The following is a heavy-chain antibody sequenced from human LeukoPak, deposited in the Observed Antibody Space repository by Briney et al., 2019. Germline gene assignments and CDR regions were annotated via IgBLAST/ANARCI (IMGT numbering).Heavy chain of an antibody. D-gene: IGHD3-22*01. V-gene: IGHV4-61*08. Sequence: SETLSLTCTVSGGSISSGDYYWSWIRQPPGKGLEWIGYIYYSGSTNYNPSLKSRVTISVDTSKNQFSLKLSSVTAADTAVYYCARAKIVSDFDYWGQGTLVTVSS. CDR3: ARAKIVSDFDY. J-gene: IGHJ4*02. CDR1: GGSISSGDYY. CDR2: IYYSGST.